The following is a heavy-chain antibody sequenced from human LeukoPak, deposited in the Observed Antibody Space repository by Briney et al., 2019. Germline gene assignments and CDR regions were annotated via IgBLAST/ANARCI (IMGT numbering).Heavy chain of an antibody. CDR3: ARTASRTGYYYYFGMDV. CDR1: GDSISRDY. Sequence: PSETLSLTCAVSGDSISRDYWNWIRQPPGKGLEGIGYIYYSGSTTYNPSLQSRVTISVDTPKNQLSLKLNSVTGADTAVYYCARTASRTGYYYYFGMDVWGQGTTVTVSS. J-gene: IGHJ6*02. V-gene: IGHV4-59*01. D-gene: IGHD5-18*01. CDR2: IYYSGST.